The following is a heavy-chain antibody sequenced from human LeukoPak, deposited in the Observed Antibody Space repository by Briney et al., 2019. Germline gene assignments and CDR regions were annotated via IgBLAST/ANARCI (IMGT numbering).Heavy chain of an antibody. J-gene: IGHJ4*02. CDR1: GFTFTSYT. CDR2: ISGSGGST. Sequence: PGGSLRLSCAASGFTFTSYTMNWVRQAPGKGLEWVSTISGSGGSTYYADSVKGRFTISRDNSKNTLYLQMSGLRAEDTAVYYCAKGFYDTSGYYNYFDYWGQGTLVTVSS. V-gene: IGHV3-23*01. D-gene: IGHD3-22*01. CDR3: AKGFYDTSGYYNYFDY.